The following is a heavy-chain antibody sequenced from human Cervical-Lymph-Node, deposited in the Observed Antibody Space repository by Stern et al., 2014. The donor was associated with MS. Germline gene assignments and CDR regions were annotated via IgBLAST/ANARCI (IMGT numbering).Heavy chain of an antibody. V-gene: IGHV1-69*01. CDR1: GGPFSDFD. D-gene: IGHD6-19*01. CDR2: VLPGFATS. CDR3: ATATVAGPGGGYYFDS. Sequence: VQLVQSGAEVKKPGASVKVSCKASGGPFSDFDISWVRQAPGPGLAWMGGVLPGFATSKSAQNLQGRVTITSDDTTTTHYLELSSLRSEDTAMYYCATATVAGPGGGYYFDSWGQGTLVTVSS. J-gene: IGHJ4*02.